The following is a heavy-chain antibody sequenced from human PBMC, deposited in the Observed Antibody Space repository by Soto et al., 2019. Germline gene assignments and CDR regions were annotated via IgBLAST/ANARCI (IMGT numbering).Heavy chain of an antibody. CDR2: IIPILGIA. J-gene: IGHJ5*02. CDR3: ARGLRAVTTPDKWFDP. V-gene: IGHV1-69*02. CDR1: GGTFSSYT. D-gene: IGHD4-17*01. Sequence: QVQLVQSGAEVKKPGSSVKVSCKASGGTFSSYTISWVRQAPGQGLEWMGRIIPILGIANYAQKFQGRVTITADKSTSTAYMELSSLRSEDTAVYYCARGLRAVTTPDKWFDPWGQGTLVTVSS.